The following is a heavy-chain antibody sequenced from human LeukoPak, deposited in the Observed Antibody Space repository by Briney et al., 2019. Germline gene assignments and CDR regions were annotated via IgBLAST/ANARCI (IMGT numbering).Heavy chain of an antibody. J-gene: IGHJ4*02. Sequence: PSETLSLTCAVYGGSFSGYYWSWIRQPPGKGLEWIGETNHSGSTNYNPSLKSRVTISVDTSKNQFSLKLSSVTAADTAVYYCARAEMGIAARPFDYWGQGTLVTVSS. D-gene: IGHD6-6*01. CDR2: TNHSGST. V-gene: IGHV4-34*01. CDR3: ARAEMGIAARPFDY. CDR1: GGSFSGYY.